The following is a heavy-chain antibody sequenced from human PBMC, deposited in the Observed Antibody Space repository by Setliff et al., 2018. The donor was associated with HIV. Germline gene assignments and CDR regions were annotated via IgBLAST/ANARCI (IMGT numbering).Heavy chain of an antibody. J-gene: IGHJ5*02. CDR3: ARGPSASTFDP. Sequence: PSETLSLTCAVYGGSFSGYYWSWIRQPPGKGLEWIGSIYYSGSTYYNPSLKSRVTISVDTSKNQFSLKMGSVTASDTAVYYCARGPSASTFDPWGQGTLVTVSS. CDR2: IYYSGST. V-gene: IGHV4-34*01. CDR1: GGSFSGYY. D-gene: IGHD2-15*01.